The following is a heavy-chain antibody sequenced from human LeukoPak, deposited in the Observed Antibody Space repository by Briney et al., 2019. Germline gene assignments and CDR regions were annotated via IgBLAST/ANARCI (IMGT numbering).Heavy chain of an antibody. CDR3: ARAVWNGYCSGGSCNAGPGLFDY. CDR1: GGSISSYY. Sequence: SETLSLTCTVSGGSISSYYWSWIRQPPGKGLEWIGYIYYSGSTNYNPSLKSRVTISVDTSKNQFSLKLSSVTAADTAVYYCARAVWNGYCSGGSCNAGPGLFDYWGQGTLVTVSS. D-gene: IGHD2-15*01. J-gene: IGHJ4*02. V-gene: IGHV4-59*01. CDR2: IYYSGST.